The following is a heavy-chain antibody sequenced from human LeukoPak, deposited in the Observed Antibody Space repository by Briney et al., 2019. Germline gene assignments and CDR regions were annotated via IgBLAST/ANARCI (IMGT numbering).Heavy chain of an antibody. Sequence: SVTVSCTASGGTFSSYAISWVRQAPGQGLEWMGVIIPIFGTANYAQKFQGRVTITADESTSTAYMELSSLRSEDTAVYYCARGIAAGTTTIPFDYWGQGTLVTVSS. D-gene: IGHD6-13*01. CDR3: ARGIAAGTTTIPFDY. J-gene: IGHJ4*02. CDR2: IIPIFGTA. CDR1: GGTFSSYA. V-gene: IGHV1-69*01.